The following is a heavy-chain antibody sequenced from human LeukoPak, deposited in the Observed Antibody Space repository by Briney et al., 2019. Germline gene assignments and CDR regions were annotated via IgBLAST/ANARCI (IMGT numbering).Heavy chain of an antibody. CDR3: AKDGADIVLMAYAYYFDY. CDR1: GFTFSDYY. V-gene: IGHV3-23*01. CDR2: ISGSGGST. Sequence: GGSLRLSCAASGFTFSDYYMSWIRQAPGKGLEWVSAISGSGGSTYYADSVKGRFAISRDNSKNTLYLQMNSLRAEDTAVYYCAKDGADIVLMAYAYYFDYWGQGTLVTVSS. J-gene: IGHJ4*02. D-gene: IGHD2-8*01.